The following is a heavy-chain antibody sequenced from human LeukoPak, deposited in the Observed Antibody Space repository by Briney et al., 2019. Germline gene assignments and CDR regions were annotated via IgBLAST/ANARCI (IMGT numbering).Heavy chain of an antibody. CDR3: TTHNYYFDSGSYYYSDS. V-gene: IGHV3-73*01. CDR2: IRSKTNNYAT. D-gene: IGHD3-22*01. Sequence: GGSLRLSCAASGFTFSGSGIHWVRQASGKGLEWVGRIRSKTNNYATAYAESVKGRFTISRDDSKNTASLQMNSLKTEDTAVYYCTTHNYYFDSGSYYYSDSRGQGTLVTVSS. J-gene: IGHJ4*02. CDR1: GFTFSGSG.